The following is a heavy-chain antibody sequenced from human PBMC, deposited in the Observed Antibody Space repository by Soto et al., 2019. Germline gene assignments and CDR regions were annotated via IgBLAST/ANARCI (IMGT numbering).Heavy chain of an antibody. D-gene: IGHD4-17*01. J-gene: IGHJ4*02. Sequence: QLTLKESGPTLVKPTQTLTLTCTFSGFALSTSGVTVGWTRQPPGKALEWLAFIYGNDDKRYSPSLKSRLTITKDTSKNLVVLIMTNMDPADTATYYCVHRTTVTSVDYWGQGTLVTVAS. CDR1: GFALSTSGVT. V-gene: IGHV2-5*01. CDR3: VHRTTVTSVDY. CDR2: IYGNDDK.